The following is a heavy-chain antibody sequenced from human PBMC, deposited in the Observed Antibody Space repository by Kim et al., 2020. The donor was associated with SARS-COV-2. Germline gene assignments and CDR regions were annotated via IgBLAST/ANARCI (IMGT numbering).Heavy chain of an antibody. CDR1: GYTFTKFA. CDR3: ARGEHDYSFDR. Sequence: ASVKVSCKATGYTFTKFAMHWVRQAPGQRLEWMGWITAGSGNTKYSQRFQGRVTITRDTSATTAYMELSSLRSEDTALYYCARGEHDYSFDRWGQGTLVTVSS. CDR2: ITAGSGNT. V-gene: IGHV1-3*01. D-gene: IGHD3-16*01. J-gene: IGHJ3*01.